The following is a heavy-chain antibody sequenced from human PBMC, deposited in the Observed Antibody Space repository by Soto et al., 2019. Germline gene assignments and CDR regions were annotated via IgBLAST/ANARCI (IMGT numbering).Heavy chain of an antibody. Sequence: GGSLRLSCAASGFTVSSNYMSWVRQAPGKGLEWVSVIYSGGSTYYADSVKGRFTISRHNSKNTLYLQMNSLRAEDTAVYYCARAVVPAARPYYYYYMDVWGKGTTVTVSS. CDR3: ARAVVPAARPYYYYYMDV. J-gene: IGHJ6*03. CDR1: GFTVSSNY. CDR2: IYSGGST. V-gene: IGHV3-53*04. D-gene: IGHD2-2*01.